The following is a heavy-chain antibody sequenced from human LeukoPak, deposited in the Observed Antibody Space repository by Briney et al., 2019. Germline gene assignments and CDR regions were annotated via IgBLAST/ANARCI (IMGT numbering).Heavy chain of an antibody. Sequence: GGSLRLSCAASGFTFSNYAMSWVRQAPGKGLEWVSAILGSGGSTYYAGSVKGRFTVSRDNSRSTLYLQMKSLRAEDTALYYCAKWGDYDVLTGYYVPDYWGQGTRVTVSS. CDR3: AKWGDYDVLTGYYVPDY. CDR2: ILGSGGST. V-gene: IGHV3-23*01. J-gene: IGHJ4*02. CDR1: GFTFSNYA. D-gene: IGHD3-9*01.